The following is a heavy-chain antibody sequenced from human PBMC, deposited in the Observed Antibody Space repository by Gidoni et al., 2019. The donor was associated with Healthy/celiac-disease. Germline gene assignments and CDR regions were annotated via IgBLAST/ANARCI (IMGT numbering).Heavy chain of an antibody. V-gene: IGHV1-69*04. CDR3: ARGSGRLSYYYYMDV. J-gene: IGHJ6*03. CDR2: ITPIHGIA. Sequence: QAQLVQSGAEAKTPGSSVKVSCKATGGTFSSYAISWVRQAPGQGLEWMGRITPIHGIANYAQKFQGRVTITADKSTSTAYMELSSLRSEDTAVYYCARGSGRLSYYYYMDVWGKGTTVTVSS. D-gene: IGHD3-10*01. CDR1: GGTFSSYA.